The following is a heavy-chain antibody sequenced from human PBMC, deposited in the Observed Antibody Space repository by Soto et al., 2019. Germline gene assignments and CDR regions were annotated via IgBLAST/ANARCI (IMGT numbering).Heavy chain of an antibody. CDR3: AIYPLGYCSGGSCYWPLGY. V-gene: IGHV1-69*06. CDR1: GGTFSSYA. J-gene: IGHJ4*02. CDR2: IIPIFGTA. D-gene: IGHD2-15*01. Sequence: ASVKVSCKASGGTFSSYAISWVRQAPGQGLEWMGGIIPIFGTANYAQKFQGRVTITADKSTSTAYMELSSLRSEDTAVYYCAIYPLGYCSGGSCYWPLGYWGQGTLVTVSS.